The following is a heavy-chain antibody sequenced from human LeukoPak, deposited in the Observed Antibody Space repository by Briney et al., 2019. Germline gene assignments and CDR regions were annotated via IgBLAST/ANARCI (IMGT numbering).Heavy chain of an antibody. V-gene: IGHV3-23*01. Sequence: AGGTLRLSCAASGFTFSSYGMSWVRQAPGKGLEWVSAISGSGGSTYYADSVKGRFTISRDNSKKTLYLQMNSLRAEDTAVYYCAKEPITMVRGVILDYWGQGTLVTVSS. CDR1: GFTFSSYG. J-gene: IGHJ4*02. CDR2: ISGSGGST. D-gene: IGHD3-10*01. CDR3: AKEPITMVRGVILDY.